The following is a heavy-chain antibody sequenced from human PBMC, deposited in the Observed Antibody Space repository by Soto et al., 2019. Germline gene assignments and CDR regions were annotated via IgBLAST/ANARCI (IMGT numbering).Heavy chain of an antibody. V-gene: IGHV4-4*07. CDR1: GGSISRYY. D-gene: IGHD2-21*02. J-gene: IGHJ3*02. CDR2: IYNSGST. Sequence: LFPTCTVSGGSISRYYWSWIRQPAGKGLEWIGRIYNSGSTNYNPSLKSRVTMSVDTSKNQFSRKLSSVTAADTAVYYCARGGEGQVTAIPYDAFDIWRQGTMVTVSS. CDR3: ARGGEGQVTAIPYDAFDI.